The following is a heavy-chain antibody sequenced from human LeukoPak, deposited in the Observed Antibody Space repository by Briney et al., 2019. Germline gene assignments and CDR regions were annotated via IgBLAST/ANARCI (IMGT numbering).Heavy chain of an antibody. J-gene: IGHJ6*03. CDR1: GGSISSSSYY. V-gene: IGHV4-39*07. CDR3: ARVKDPGGYYYYYYMDV. Sequence: SETLSLTRTVSGGSISSSSYYWGWIRQPPGKGLEWIGEINHSGGTKYNPSLKSRVTISVDTSKNQFSLKLSSVTAADTAMYYCARVKDPGGYYYYYYMDVWGKGTTVTVSS. CDR2: INHSGGT. D-gene: IGHD3-16*01.